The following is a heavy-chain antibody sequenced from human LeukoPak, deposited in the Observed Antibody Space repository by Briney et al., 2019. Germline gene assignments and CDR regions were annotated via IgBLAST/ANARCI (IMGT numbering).Heavy chain of an antibody. CDR2: IRSKVYGGTT. J-gene: IGHJ3*02. CDR1: GFTFRDYA. Sequence: PGGSLRLSCTVFGFTFRDYAVSWVRQAPGKGLECIGFIRSKVYGGTTEYAAAVKGRFTISRDDSKSIAYLQMNSLKTEDTAVYYCTRDPYYFDSSGYYHHAFDIWGQGTMVAVSS. V-gene: IGHV3-49*04. CDR3: TRDPYYFDSSGYYHHAFDI. D-gene: IGHD3-22*01.